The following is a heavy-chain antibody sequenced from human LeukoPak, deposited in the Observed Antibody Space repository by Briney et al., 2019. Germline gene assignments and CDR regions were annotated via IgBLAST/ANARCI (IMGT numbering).Heavy chain of an antibody. V-gene: IGHV3-74*01. CDR3: ARSHEYYDFWSGYYGSYYYYGMDV. J-gene: IGHJ6*02. Sequence: GGSLRLSCAASGFTFSSYWMHWVRQAPGKGLVWVSRINSDGSSTSYADSVKGRFTISRDNAKNTLYLQMNSLRAEDTAVYYCARSHEYYDFWSGYYGSYYYYGMDVWGQGTTVTVSS. D-gene: IGHD3-3*01. CDR1: GFTFSSYW. CDR2: INSDGSST.